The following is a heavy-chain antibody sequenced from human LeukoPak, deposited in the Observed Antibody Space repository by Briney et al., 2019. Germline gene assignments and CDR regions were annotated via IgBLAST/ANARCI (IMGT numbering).Heavy chain of an antibody. D-gene: IGHD3-22*01. V-gene: IGHV3-21*04. CDR3: AKVGPYTYYYDSSGYYPFDY. CDR2: ITSSPTYI. CDR1: GFSFSTYS. Sequence: GGSLRLSCAASGFSFSTYSMNWVRQAPGKGLEWVSSITSSPTYIYYADSVKGRFTISRDNSKNTLYLQMNSLRAEDTAVYYCAKVGPYTYYYDSSGYYPFDYWGQGTLVTVSS. J-gene: IGHJ4*02.